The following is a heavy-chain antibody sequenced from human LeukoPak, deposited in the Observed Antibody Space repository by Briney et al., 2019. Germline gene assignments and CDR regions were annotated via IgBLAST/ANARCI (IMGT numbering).Heavy chain of an antibody. Sequence: GGSLRLSCAASGFTFSSYAMSWVRQAPGKGLEWVSAISGSGGSTYYADSVKGRFTISRDNSKNTLYLQMNSLRAEDTAIYYCANGERYFDSSPSISLYYWGQGTLVTVSS. D-gene: IGHD3-9*01. J-gene: IGHJ4*02. V-gene: IGHV3-23*01. CDR2: ISGSGGST. CDR3: ANGERYFDSSPSISLYY. CDR1: GFTFSSYA.